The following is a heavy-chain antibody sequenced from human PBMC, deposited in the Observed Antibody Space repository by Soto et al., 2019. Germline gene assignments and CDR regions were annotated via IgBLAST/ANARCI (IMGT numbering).Heavy chain of an antibody. Sequence: GGSLRLSCSASGFTFSSYAMHWVRQAPGKGLEYVSAISSNGGSTYYADSVKGRFTISRDNSKNTLYLQMSSLRAEDTAVYYCVKDMALAIHYYGSGSSFDAFDIWGQGTMVTVSS. CDR2: ISSNGGST. CDR3: VKDMALAIHYYGSGSSFDAFDI. CDR1: GFTFSSYA. D-gene: IGHD3-10*01. J-gene: IGHJ3*02. V-gene: IGHV3-64D*09.